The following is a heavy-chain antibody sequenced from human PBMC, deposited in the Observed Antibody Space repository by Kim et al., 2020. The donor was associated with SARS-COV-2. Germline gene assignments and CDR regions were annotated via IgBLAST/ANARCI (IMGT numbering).Heavy chain of an antibody. CDR2: ISNSEST. V-gene: IGHV4-59*08. Sequence: SETLSLTCTVSGASISTYHWSWIRQPPGKGLEWIGYISNSESTHYNPSLRSRVTISVDTSKNQFSLMLTSVTAADTAVYYCARRGWYSDIWGRGTLVTVSS. CDR3: ARRGWYSDI. J-gene: IGHJ2*01. CDR1: GASISTYH. D-gene: IGHD2-15*01.